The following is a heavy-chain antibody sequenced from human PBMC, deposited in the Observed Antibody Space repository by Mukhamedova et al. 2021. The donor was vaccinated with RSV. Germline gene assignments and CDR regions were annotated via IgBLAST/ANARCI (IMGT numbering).Heavy chain of an antibody. CDR3: ARNRWGRTAFDI. V-gene: IGHV4-39*01. J-gene: IGHJ3*02. CDR2: SGST. D-gene: IGHD7-27*01. Sequence: SGSTYYNPSLKSRVTISVDTSKNQFSLKLSSVIAADTAVYYCARNRWGRTAFDIWGQGTMVTVSS.